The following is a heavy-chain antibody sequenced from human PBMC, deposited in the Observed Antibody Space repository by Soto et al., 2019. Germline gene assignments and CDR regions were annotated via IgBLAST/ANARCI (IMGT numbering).Heavy chain of an antibody. V-gene: IGHV3-11*01. D-gene: IGHD2-2*01. CDR2: ISRSGNTI. J-gene: IGHJ3*02. CDR1: GFTFSDHY. CDR3: ASEKRIDCSSTSCHNDAFDI. Sequence: GGSLRLSCAASGFTFSDHYMSWIRQAPGKGLEWVSYISRSGNTINYADSVKGRFTISRDNARHSLFLQMNNLRAADTAVYYCASEKRIDCSSTSCHNDAFDIWGQGTMVTVSS.